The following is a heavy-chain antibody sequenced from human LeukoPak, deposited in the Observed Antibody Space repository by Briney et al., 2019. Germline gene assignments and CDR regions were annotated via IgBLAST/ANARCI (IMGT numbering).Heavy chain of an antibody. CDR3: ARAEYWYFDL. Sequence: GGSLRLSCAASGFSFRSFTMNWVRQVPGKRLEWVSSISSSSAYIHYADSVKGRFTISRDDAKNSLSLQMYSLRAEDTAVYYCARAEYWYFDLWGRGTLVTVSS. D-gene: IGHD1-14*01. CDR1: GFSFRSFT. V-gene: IGHV3-21*01. CDR2: ISSSSAYI. J-gene: IGHJ2*01.